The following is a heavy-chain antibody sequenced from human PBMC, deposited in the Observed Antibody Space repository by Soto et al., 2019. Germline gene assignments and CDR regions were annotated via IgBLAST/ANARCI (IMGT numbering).Heavy chain of an antibody. CDR2: ISSSGTTI. J-gene: IGHJ3*02. Sequence: QVQLVESGGGLVKPGGSLRLSCAASGFTFSDYYMSWIRQAPGKGLEWVSYISSSGTTIYYADSVKGRFTISRDNAKNSLYLQMDSLRADDTAVYYCAREFWSSLSRSDSFDIWGQGTMVTVSS. V-gene: IGHV3-11*01. D-gene: IGHD6-6*01. CDR3: AREFWSSLSRSDSFDI. CDR1: GFTFSDYY.